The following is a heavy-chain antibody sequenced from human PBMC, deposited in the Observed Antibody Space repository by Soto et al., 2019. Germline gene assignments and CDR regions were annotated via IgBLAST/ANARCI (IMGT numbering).Heavy chain of an antibody. Sequence: EVQLVESGGGLVQPGGSLRLSCAASGFTFSSYWMHWVRQAPGKGLVWVSRINSDGSSTSYADSVKGRFTISRDNAKNTLDLQMNSLRAEGTAVYYCARAAAGYDALDIWGQGTMVTVSS. CDR3: ARAAAGYDALDI. CDR2: INSDGSST. D-gene: IGHD6-13*01. CDR1: GFTFSSYW. V-gene: IGHV3-74*01. J-gene: IGHJ3*02.